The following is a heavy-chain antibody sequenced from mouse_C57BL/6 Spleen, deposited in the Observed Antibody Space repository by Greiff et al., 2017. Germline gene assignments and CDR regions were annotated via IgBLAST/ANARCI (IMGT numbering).Heavy chain of an antibody. CDR3: ASGGPYYGSPYWYFDV. V-gene: IGHV1-64*01. J-gene: IGHJ1*03. D-gene: IGHD1-1*01. CDR2: IHPNSGST. CDR1: GYTFTSYW. Sequence: QVQLQQPGAELVKPGASVKLSCKASGYTFTSYWMHWVKQRPGQGLEWIGMIHPNSGSTNYNEKFKSKATLTVDKSSSTAYMQLSSLTSEDSAVYYWASGGPYYGSPYWYFDVWGTGTTVTVSS.